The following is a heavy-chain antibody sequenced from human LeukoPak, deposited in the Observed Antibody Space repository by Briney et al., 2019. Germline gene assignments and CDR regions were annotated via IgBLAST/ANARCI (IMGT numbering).Heavy chain of an antibody. J-gene: IGHJ4*02. CDR3: AAGEAERAAAGLFDY. CDR1: GFTFSSYA. V-gene: IGHV3-23*01. CDR2: ISGSGGST. D-gene: IGHD6-13*01. Sequence: GGSLRLSCAASGFTFSSYAMSWVRQAPGKGLEWVSAISGSGGSTYYADSVKGRFTISRDNSKNTLYLQMDSLRSEDTAVYYCAAGEAERAAAGLFDYWGQGTLVTVSS.